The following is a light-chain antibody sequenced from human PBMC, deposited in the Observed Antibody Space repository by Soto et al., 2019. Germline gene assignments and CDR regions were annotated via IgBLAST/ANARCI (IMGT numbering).Light chain of an antibody. Sequence: EIVLTQSPATLSVSPGERATLSCRASQSVSSKSTWCQQKPGEHPRLLIYGASNRATGIPARFSGSGSGTEFTLTISSLQSEDYAVYYCQQYINWPPLTFGGGTKVEIK. J-gene: IGKJ4*01. V-gene: IGKV3-15*01. CDR3: QQYINWPPLT. CDR2: GAS. CDR1: QSVSSK.